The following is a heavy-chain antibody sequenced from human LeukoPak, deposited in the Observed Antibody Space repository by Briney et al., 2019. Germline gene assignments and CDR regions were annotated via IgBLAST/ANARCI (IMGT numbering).Heavy chain of an antibody. Sequence: GGSLRLSCAASGFTFSSYAMSWVRQALGKGLEWVSAISGSGGSTYYADSVKGRFTISRDNSKNTLYLQMNSLRAEDTAVYYCAKEGDDYGDLPYDYWGQGTLVTVSS. J-gene: IGHJ4*02. D-gene: IGHD4-17*01. CDR2: ISGSGGST. CDR3: AKEGDDYGDLPYDY. V-gene: IGHV3-23*01. CDR1: GFTFSSYA.